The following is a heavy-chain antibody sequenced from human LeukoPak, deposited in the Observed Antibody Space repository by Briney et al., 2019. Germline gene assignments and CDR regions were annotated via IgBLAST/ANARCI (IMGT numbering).Heavy chain of an antibody. D-gene: IGHD7-27*01. CDR1: GFTFSDYY. V-gene: IGHV3-11*06. Sequence: GGSLRLSCAASGFTFSDYYMSWIRQAPGKGLEWVSYISSSSSYTNYADSVKGRFTISRDNAKNSLYLQMNSLSAEDTAVYYCARDGRSGPNWFDPWGQGTLVTVSS. CDR2: ISSSSSYT. CDR3: ARDGRSGPNWFDP. J-gene: IGHJ5*02.